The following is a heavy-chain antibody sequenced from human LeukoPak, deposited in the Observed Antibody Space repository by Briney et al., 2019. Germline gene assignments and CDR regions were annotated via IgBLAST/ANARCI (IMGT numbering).Heavy chain of an antibody. J-gene: IGHJ6*02. V-gene: IGHV1-69*04. D-gene: IGHD2-15*01. CDR2: IIPILGIA. Sequence: SVKVSCKASGGTFSSYAISWVRQAPGQGLEWMGRIIPILGIANYAQKFQGRVTITADKSTSTAYMELSSLRSEDTAVYYCASGSRVLCSGGSCYSDYYYYGMDVWGQGTTVTVSS. CDR1: GGTFSSYA. CDR3: ASGSRVLCSGGSCYSDYYYYGMDV.